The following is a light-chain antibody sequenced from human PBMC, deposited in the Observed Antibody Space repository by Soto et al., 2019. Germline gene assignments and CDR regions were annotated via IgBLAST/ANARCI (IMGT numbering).Light chain of an antibody. CDR1: QSVSNNY. CDR2: GAS. J-gene: IGKJ1*01. CDR3: QQRSNGPPVT. Sequence: EIVLTQSAGSLSFSPGPRATLSFISIQSVSNNYLAWYQQKPGQAPRLLIYGASNRATGIPARFSGSGSGTDFTLTISSLEPEDFAGYYCQQRSNGPPVTFGQRTKVEIK. V-gene: IGKV3-11*01.